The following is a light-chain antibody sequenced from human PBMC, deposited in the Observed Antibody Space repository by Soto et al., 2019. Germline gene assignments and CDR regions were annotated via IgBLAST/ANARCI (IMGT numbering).Light chain of an antibody. J-gene: IGLJ3*02. V-gene: IGLV2-14*01. CDR1: SSDVGGYNY. CDR2: EVS. CDR3: SSYTSSSTLVV. Sequence: QSALTQPASVSGSPGQSITISCTGTSSDVGGYNYVSWYQQHPGKAPKLMIYEVSSRPSGVSNRFSDSKSGNTVSLTISGPQAEDEADYYCSSYTSSSTLVVFGGGTKVTVL.